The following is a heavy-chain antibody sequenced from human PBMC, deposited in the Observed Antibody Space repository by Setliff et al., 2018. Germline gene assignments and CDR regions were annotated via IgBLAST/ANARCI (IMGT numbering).Heavy chain of an antibody. J-gene: IGHJ5*02. D-gene: IGHD2-2*01. CDR3: ARGYCNSVGCFFAGWFDP. V-gene: IGHV4-39*07. CDR1: GGSISSSSYY. CDR2: IYYTGST. Sequence: SETLSLTCTVSGGSISSSSYYWGWIRQPPGKGLEWIGSIYYTGSTNYSPSLKSRVTISVDTSKNQFSLKLSSVTAADTAVYYCARGYCNSVGCFFAGWFDPWGQGTLVTVSS.